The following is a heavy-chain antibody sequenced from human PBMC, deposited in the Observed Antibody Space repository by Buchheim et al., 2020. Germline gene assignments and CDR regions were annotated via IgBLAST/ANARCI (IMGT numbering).Heavy chain of an antibody. J-gene: IGHJ5*02. V-gene: IGHV3-7*01. CDR2: IKQDGSES. CDR3: ARAESQWMVRLYWFDP. CDR1: GFTFISYW. D-gene: IGHD6-19*01. Sequence: EVQLVESGGGLVQPGGSLRLSCEASGFTFISYWMSWVRQAPGKGLEWVANIKQDGSESSYVDSVKGRFTISRDNAKNSLYFQMNSLRAEDTAVYYCARAESQWMVRLYWFDPWGQGTL.